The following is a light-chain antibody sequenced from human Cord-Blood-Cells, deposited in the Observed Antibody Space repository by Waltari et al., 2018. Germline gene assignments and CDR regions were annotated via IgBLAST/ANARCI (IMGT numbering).Light chain of an antibody. CDR2: DVS. CDR3: CSYAGSYTFDVV. V-gene: IGLV2-11*01. Sequence: QSSLTQPRSVSGSPGQSVTISCTGTSSDVGGYNYVPWYQQHPGKAPNLMIYDVSKRPSGVPDRFSGSKSGNAASLTISGLQAEDEADYYCCSYAGSYTFDVVFGGGTKLTVL. J-gene: IGLJ2*01. CDR1: SSDVGGYNY.